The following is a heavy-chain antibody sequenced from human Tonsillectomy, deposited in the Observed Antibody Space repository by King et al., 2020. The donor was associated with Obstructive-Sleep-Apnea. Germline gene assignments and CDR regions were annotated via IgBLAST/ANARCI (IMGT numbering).Heavy chain of an antibody. CDR2: IYYSGST. J-gene: IGHJ6*03. V-gene: IGHV4-39*01. Sequence: YYWGWIRQPPGKGLEWIGTIYYSGSTSYNPSLKSRVTISVDTSKNQFSLKVSSVTASDTAVYYCARLLYSSICSHRYYYMAVCGKGTTVTVSS. D-gene: IGHD6-13*01. CDR3: ARLLYSSICSHRYYYMAV. CDR1: YY.